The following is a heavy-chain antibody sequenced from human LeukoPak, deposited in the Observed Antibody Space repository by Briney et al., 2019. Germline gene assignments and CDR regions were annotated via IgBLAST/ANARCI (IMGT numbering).Heavy chain of an antibody. J-gene: IGHJ4*02. CDR2: INHSGST. V-gene: IGHV4-34*01. CDR1: GGSFSGNY. CDR3: ARHRRYCSSTSCSVSGYDDY. Sequence: SENLSLTCAVYGGSFSGNYWSWIRQPPGKGLEWIGEINHSGSTNYNPSLNSRVTISVDTSKNPFSLKLSSVTAADTAVYYCARHRRYCSSTSCSVSGYDDYWGQGTLVTVSS. D-gene: IGHD2-2*01.